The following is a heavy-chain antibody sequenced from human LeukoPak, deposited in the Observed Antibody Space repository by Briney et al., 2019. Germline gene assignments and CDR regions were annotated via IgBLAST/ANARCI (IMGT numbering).Heavy chain of an antibody. D-gene: IGHD6-13*01. Sequence: GGSLRLSCAASGFTFSSYSMNWVRQAPGKGLEWVSYISSSSSTIYYADSVKGRFTISRDNSKNTLYLQMNSLRAEDTAVYYCAKGRYSSSLYYFDYWGQGTLVTVSS. J-gene: IGHJ4*02. CDR2: ISSSSSTI. CDR3: AKGRYSSSLYYFDY. CDR1: GFTFSSYS. V-gene: IGHV3-48*01.